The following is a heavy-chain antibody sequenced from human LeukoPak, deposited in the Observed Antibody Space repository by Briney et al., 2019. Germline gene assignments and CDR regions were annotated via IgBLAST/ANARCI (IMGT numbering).Heavy chain of an antibody. J-gene: IGHJ4*02. CDR1: GFTVSSNY. CDR2: IKQDGSEK. D-gene: IGHD2-2*01. V-gene: IGHV3-7*01. Sequence: PGGSLRLSCAASGFTVSSNYMSWVRQAPGKGLEWVANIKQDGSEKYYVDSVKGRFTISRDNAKNSLYLQMNSLRAEDTAVYYCARAKYCSSTSCYCDYWGQGTLVTVSS. CDR3: ARAKYCSSTSCYCDY.